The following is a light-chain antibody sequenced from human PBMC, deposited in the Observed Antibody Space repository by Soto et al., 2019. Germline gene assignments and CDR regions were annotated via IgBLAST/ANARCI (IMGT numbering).Light chain of an antibody. Sequence: QSVLTQPPSVSAAPGQKVTISCSGSSSNIGNNYVSWYQQLPGTAPKLLIYGNNKRPSGIPDRFSGSKSGTSATLGTTGLQTGDEADYYCGTWDSSLSAVVFGGGTQLTVL. CDR3: GTWDSSLSAVV. V-gene: IGLV1-51*01. CDR2: GNN. J-gene: IGLJ2*01. CDR1: SSNIGNNY.